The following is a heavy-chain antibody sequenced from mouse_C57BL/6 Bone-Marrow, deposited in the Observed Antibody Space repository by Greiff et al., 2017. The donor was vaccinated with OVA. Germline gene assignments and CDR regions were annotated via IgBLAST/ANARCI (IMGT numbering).Heavy chain of an antibody. CDR3: AERGAYYSNYRGYFDV. Sequence: QVQLQQPGTELVKPGASVKLSCKASGYTFTSYWMHWVKQRPGQGLEWIGNINPSNGGTNYNEKFKSKATLTVDKSSSTAYMQLSSLTSEDSAVYYCAERGAYYSNYRGYFDVWGTGTTVTVSS. J-gene: IGHJ1*03. CDR1: GYTFTSYW. CDR2: INPSNGGT. V-gene: IGHV1-53*01. D-gene: IGHD2-5*01.